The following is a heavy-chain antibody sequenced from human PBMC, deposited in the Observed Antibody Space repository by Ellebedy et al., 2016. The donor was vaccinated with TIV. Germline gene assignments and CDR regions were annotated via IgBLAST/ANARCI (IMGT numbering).Heavy chain of an antibody. CDR1: GGSISSYY. J-gene: IGHJ6*02. V-gene: IGHV4-59*01. CDR2: IYYSGST. CDR3: ARDSVLPPLGYYGMDV. D-gene: IGHD3-10*01. Sequence: MPSETLSLTCTVSGGSISSYYWSWIRQPPGKGLEWIGYIYYSGSTNYNPSLKSRVTISVDTSKNQFSLKLSSVTAADTAVYYCARDSVLPPLGYYGMDVWGQGTTVTVSS.